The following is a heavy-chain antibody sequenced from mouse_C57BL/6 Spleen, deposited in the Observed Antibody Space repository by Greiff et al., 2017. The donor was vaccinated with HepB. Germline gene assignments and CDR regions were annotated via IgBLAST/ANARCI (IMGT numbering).Heavy chain of an antibody. Sequence: EVQLQESGGDLVKPGGSLKLSCAASGFTFSSYGMSWVRQTPDKRLEWVATISSGGSYTYYPDSVKGRFTISRDNAKNTLYLQMSSLKSEDTAMYYCARPALTGALFAYWGQGTLVTVSA. CDR1: GFTFSSYG. J-gene: IGHJ3*01. D-gene: IGHD4-1*01. V-gene: IGHV5-6*01. CDR2: ISSGGSYT. CDR3: ARPALTGALFAY.